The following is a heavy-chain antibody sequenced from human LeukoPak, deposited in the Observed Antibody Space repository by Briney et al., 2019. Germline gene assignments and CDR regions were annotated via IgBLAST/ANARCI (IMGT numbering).Heavy chain of an antibody. CDR1: GFTVSSNY. CDR2: IYSGGST. V-gene: IGHV3-53*01. J-gene: IGHJ3*02. Sequence: GGSLRLSCAASGFTVSSNYMSWVRQAPGKGLEWVSVIYSGGSTYYADSVKGRFTVSRDNSKNTLYLQMNSLRAEDTAVYYCARDSTGLLGAFDIWGQGTMVTVSS. D-gene: IGHD3-22*01. CDR3: ARDSTGLLGAFDI.